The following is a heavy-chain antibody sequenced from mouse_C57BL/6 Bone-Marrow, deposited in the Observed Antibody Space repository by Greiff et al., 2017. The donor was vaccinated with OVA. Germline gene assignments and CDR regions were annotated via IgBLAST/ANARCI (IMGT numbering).Heavy chain of an antibody. V-gene: IGHV14-3*01. D-gene: IGHD1-1*01. J-gene: IGHJ2*01. Sequence: VQLQQSVAELVRPGASVKLSCTASGFTITNTYMHWVKQRPEQGLEWIGSIDPANGNTKYAPKFQGKATITADPSSNTAYLQLSSLTSEDTAIYYGASRYYGSSLYYFDYWGQGTTLTVSS. CDR2: IDPANGNT. CDR3: ASRYYGSSLYYFDY. CDR1: GFTITNTY.